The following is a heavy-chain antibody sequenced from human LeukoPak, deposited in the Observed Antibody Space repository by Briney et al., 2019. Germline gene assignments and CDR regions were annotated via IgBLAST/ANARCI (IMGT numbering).Heavy chain of an antibody. J-gene: IGHJ4*02. Sequence: PGGSLRLSCAASGFTFSDYHMTWIRQAPGKGLEWVSYISGSSIYTRYADSVRGRFTISRDNAKNSLYLQMNSLRAEDTALYYCVRDISGYYFDYWGQGTLVTVSS. CDR3: VRDISGYYFDY. CDR2: ISGSSIYT. V-gene: IGHV3-11*05. CDR1: GFTFSDYH. D-gene: IGHD3-22*01.